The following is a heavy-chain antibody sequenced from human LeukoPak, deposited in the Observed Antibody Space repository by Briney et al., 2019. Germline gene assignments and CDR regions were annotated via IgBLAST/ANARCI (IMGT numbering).Heavy chain of an antibody. CDR3: AGGPGFLIDC. Sequence: GGSLRLSCVTSGFTFSSYWMSWVRQTPGKGLEWVANMDQDGSGKNYVDSVKGRLTISRDNAKNLLFLQMNSLRPEDTAVYYCAGGPGFLIDCWGQGTLVTVSS. V-gene: IGHV3-7*01. D-gene: IGHD3-3*01. CDR2: MDQDGSGK. CDR1: GFTFSSYW. J-gene: IGHJ4*02.